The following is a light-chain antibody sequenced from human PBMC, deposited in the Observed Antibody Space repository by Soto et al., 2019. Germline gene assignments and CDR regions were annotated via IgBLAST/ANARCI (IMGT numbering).Light chain of an antibody. CDR1: SSNIGAGYD. Sequence: QSVLTQPPSVSGAPGQRVTISYTGSSSNIGAGYDVHWYQQLPGTAPKLLIYGNSNRPSGVPDRFSGSKSGTSASLAITGLQAEDEADYYCSSYTSSSTSVFGTGTKLTVL. CDR3: SSYTSSSTSV. V-gene: IGLV1-40*01. J-gene: IGLJ1*01. CDR2: GNS.